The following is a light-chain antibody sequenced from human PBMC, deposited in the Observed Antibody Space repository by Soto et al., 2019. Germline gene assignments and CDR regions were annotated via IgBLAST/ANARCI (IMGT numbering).Light chain of an antibody. CDR3: QQFSSWPPLT. J-gene: IGKJ4*01. CDR2: GAS. CDR1: ETINSD. V-gene: IGKV3-15*01. Sequence: EIVMTQSPATLSASPGERVTLSCRASETINSDLARYQQKPGQAPRLLIYGASTRATGIPARFSGSGSGTDFTLTISSLQAEDLAVYYCQQFSSWPPLTFGGGTKVDIK.